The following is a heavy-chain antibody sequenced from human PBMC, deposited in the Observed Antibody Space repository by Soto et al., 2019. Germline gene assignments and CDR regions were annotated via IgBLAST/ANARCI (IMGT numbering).Heavy chain of an antibody. D-gene: IGHD3-22*01. J-gene: IGHJ4*02. CDR2: INPSGGST. V-gene: IGHV1-46*03. CDR1: GYTFTSYY. CDR3: AREGRITMTIDY. Sequence: QVQLVQSGAEVKKPGALVKVSCKASGYTFTSYYMHWVRQAPGQGLEWMGIINPSGGSTSYAQKFQGRVTMTRDRSTSKVYMELSSLRSEDTAVYYCAREGRITMTIDYWGQGTLVTVSS.